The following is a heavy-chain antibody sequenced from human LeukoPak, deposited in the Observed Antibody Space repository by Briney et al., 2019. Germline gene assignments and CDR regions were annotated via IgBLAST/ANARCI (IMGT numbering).Heavy chain of an antibody. Sequence: ASVKVSCKASGGTFSSYAISWVRQAPGQGLEWMGGIIPIFGTANYAQKFQGRVTITADESTSTAYMELSSLRSEDTAVYYCARDIGSGWGTFDYWGQGTLVTVSS. J-gene: IGHJ4*02. CDR1: GGTFSSYA. D-gene: IGHD6-19*01. CDR2: IIPIFGTA. CDR3: ARDIGSGWGTFDY. V-gene: IGHV1-69*13.